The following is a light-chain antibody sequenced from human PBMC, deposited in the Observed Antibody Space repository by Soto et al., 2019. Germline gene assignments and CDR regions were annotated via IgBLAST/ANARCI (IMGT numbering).Light chain of an antibody. Sequence: EIVVKKSRATLSVAPGERATLSCRASQTVGTTYLAWYQHKPGQAPRLLIYGASTRATGIPDRFSGSRSGTDFTLTISRLEPEDFAVYFCQLYGRSLWTFGQGTKVDIK. J-gene: IGKJ1*01. CDR3: QLYGRSLWT. CDR1: QTVGTTY. CDR2: GAS. V-gene: IGKV3-20*01.